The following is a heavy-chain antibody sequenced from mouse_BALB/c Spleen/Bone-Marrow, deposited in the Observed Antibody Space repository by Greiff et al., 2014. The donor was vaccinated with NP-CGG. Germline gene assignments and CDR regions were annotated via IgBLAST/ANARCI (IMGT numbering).Heavy chain of an antibody. CDR2: IAPGSGST. CDR1: GYTFTNYW. Sequence: DLVKPGASVKLSCKASGYTFTNYWINWVKQRPGQGLEWIGRIAPGSGSTYYNEMFKGKATLTVDTSSSTAYIQLSSLSSEDSAVYVCARGSCDGNDVYAMDYWGQGTSVTVSS. J-gene: IGHJ4*01. V-gene: IGHV1S41*01. CDR3: ARGSCDGNDVYAMDY. D-gene: IGHD2-2*01.